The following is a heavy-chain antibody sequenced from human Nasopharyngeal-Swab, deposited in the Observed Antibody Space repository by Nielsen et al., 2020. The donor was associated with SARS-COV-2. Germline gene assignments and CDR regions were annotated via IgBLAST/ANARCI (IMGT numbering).Heavy chain of an antibody. D-gene: IGHD3-10*01. Sequence: RQAPGKGLEWIGEINHSGSTNYNPSLKSRVTISVDTSKNQFSLKLSSVTAADTAVYYCARGVLWFRELLPYYFDYWGQGTLVTVSS. J-gene: IGHJ4*02. CDR2: INHSGST. CDR3: ARGVLWFRELLPYYFDY. V-gene: IGHV4-34*01.